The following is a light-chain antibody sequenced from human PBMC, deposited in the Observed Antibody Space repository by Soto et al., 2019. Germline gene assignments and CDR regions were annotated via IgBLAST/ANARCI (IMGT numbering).Light chain of an antibody. CDR3: SSYAGSNNVV. CDR1: SSDVGGYNY. Sequence: QSVLTQPPSASGSPGQSVTISCTGTSSDVGGYNYVSWYQQHPGKAPKLMIYEVSKRPSGVPDRFSGSKSGNTASLTVSGLQAEDEADYYCSSYAGSNNVVFGGGTKVTLL. V-gene: IGLV2-8*01. J-gene: IGLJ2*01. CDR2: EVS.